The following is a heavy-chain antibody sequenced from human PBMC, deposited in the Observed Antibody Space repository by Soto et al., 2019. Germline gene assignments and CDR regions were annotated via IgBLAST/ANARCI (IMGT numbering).Heavy chain of an antibody. CDR2: IYDSENT. CDR3: ARAYSNKWYLYDF. J-gene: IGHJ4*02. CDR1: GGSISGSSFY. Sequence: SETLSLTCAVSGGSISGSSFYWGWIRQPPEKGLESIGSIYDSENTNYNPSLKSRVTISVDKSKNQFSLKLTSVTAADTAVYYCARAYSNKWYLYDFWGQGTLVTVSS. V-gene: IGHV4-39*07. D-gene: IGHD6-13*01.